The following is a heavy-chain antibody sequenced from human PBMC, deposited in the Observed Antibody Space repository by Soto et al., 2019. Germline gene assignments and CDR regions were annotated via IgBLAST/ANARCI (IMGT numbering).Heavy chain of an antibody. Sequence: GGSLRLSCAASGFTFSDYYMSWIRQAPGKGLEWVSYISSSGSTIYYADSVKGRFTISRDNAKNSLYLQMNSLRAEDTAVYYCARDAPPGYSYGAYYYYYYGMDVWGQGTTVTVSS. CDR2: ISSSGSTI. CDR3: ARDAPPGYSYGAYYYYYYGMDV. J-gene: IGHJ6*02. V-gene: IGHV3-11*01. D-gene: IGHD5-18*01. CDR1: GFTFSDYY.